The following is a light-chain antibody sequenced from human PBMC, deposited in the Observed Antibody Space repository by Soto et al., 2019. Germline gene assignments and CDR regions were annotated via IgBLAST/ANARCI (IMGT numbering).Light chain of an antibody. CDR2: GAS. CDR3: QQYKSYSLT. Sequence: EFVLTQSPGILSLSPGERATLSCRASQSVNSRFLAWHQQKPGQAPRPLIYGASIRATGIPDRFSGSGSGTEFTLTISSLQPDDFATYYCQQYKSYSLTFGGGTKVDIK. J-gene: IGKJ4*01. CDR1: QSVNSRF. V-gene: IGKV3-20*01.